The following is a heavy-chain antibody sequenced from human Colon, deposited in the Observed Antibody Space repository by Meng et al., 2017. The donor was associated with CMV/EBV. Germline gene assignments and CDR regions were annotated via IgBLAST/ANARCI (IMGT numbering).Heavy chain of an antibody. CDR2: INGRGSYT. V-gene: IGHV3-23*01. Sequence: GESLKISCAASGFTFSNYAMGWVRQAPGKGLVWVSVINGRGSYTNQADSVKGRFTISRDNSKNTVSLQMNSLRAEDTALYYCAREAPGFFDYWGQGAQVTVSS. J-gene: IGHJ4*02. CDR1: GFTFSNYA. CDR3: AREAPGFFDY.